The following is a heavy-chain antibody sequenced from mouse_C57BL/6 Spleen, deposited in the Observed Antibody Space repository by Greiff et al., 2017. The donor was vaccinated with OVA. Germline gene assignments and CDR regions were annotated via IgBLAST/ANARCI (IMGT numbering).Heavy chain of an antibody. J-gene: IGHJ1*03. V-gene: IGHV1-82*01. CDR2: IYPGDGDT. Sequence: VKLQESGPELVKPGASVKISCKASGYAFSSSWMNWVKQRPGKGLEWIGRIYPGDGDTNYNGKFKGKATLTADKSSSTAYMQLSSLTSEDSAVYFCARGSNFWYFDVWGTGTTVTVSS. CDR3: ARGSNFWYFDV. D-gene: IGHD2-5*01. CDR1: GYAFSSSW.